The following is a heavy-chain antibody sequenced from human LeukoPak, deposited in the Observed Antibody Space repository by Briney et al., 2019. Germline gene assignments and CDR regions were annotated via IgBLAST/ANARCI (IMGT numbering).Heavy chain of an antibody. CDR2: ITGTTATGDPP. D-gene: IGHD2-8*01. CDR3: AKAFGTNGYFQLPIDF. J-gene: IGHJ4*02. CDR1: GFTFSNNA. Sequence: GGSPRLSCAASGFTFSNNAMTWVRQAPGKGLECVSAITGTTATGDPPYYADSVKGRFTISRDNSRNTLYLQLNDLRAEDTAIYYCAKAFGTNGYFQLPIDFWGQGTLVTVSS. V-gene: IGHV3-23*01.